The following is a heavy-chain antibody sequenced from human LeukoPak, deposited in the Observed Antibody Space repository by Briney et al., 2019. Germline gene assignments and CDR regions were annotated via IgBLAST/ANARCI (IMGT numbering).Heavy chain of an antibody. D-gene: IGHD3-3*01. CDR2: SYYRSNWYN. CDR3: AREDDFWSGYNRRYYYMDV. CDR1: ADSVSSNSAA. V-gene: IGHV6-1*01. J-gene: IGHJ6*03. Sequence: SQTLSLTCAISADSVSSNSAAWNWTRHSPSRGLEWLGISYYRSNWYNDYAVSVKRPITITPATSKNQLSLQLNSVTLEETAVYYCAREDDFWSGYNRRYYYMDVWGKGNTVIVSS.